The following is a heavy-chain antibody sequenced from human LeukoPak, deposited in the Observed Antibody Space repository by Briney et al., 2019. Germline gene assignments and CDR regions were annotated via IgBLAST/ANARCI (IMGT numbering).Heavy chain of an antibody. CDR1: GYSFTNYW. Sequence: ESLKISCQGSGYSFTNYWIGWVRQMPGKGLEWMGIIYPGDSDTKYSPSFQGQVTISADKSISTAYLQWSSLKASDTAMYYCARQRYCSSTSCSYFDYWGQGTLVTVSS. J-gene: IGHJ4*02. CDR2: IYPGDSDT. D-gene: IGHD2-2*01. CDR3: ARQRYCSSTSCSYFDY. V-gene: IGHV5-51*01.